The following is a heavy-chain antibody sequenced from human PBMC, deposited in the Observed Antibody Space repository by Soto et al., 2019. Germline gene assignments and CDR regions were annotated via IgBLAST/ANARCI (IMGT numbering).Heavy chain of an antibody. J-gene: IGHJ4*02. D-gene: IGHD2-15*01. V-gene: IGHV4-30-4*01. CDR3: ATMGTPATGLYFFDY. CDR2: ISYSAST. Sequence: QVQLQESGPGLVKPSQTLSLTCTVSGGSISSGNYYWSWIRQPPGKGLEWIGFISYSASTYYSTSLKIRVTISVDSSKSPFSLNLSFVTAADTAVYYCATMGTPATGLYFFDYWGQGSLVTVSS. CDR1: GGSISSGNYY.